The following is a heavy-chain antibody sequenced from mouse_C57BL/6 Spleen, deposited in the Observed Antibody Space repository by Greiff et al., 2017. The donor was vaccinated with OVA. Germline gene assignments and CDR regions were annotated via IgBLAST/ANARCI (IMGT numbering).Heavy chain of an antibody. J-gene: IGHJ4*01. D-gene: IGHD2-1*01. CDR1: GYTFTSYW. CDR3: AYGNYVDYYAMDY. Sequence: QVQLKQPGAELVKPGASVKMSCKASGYTFTSYWITWVKQRPGQGLEWIGDIYPGSGSTNYNEKFKSKATLTVDTSSSTAYMQLSSLTSEDSAVYYCAYGNYVDYYAMDYWGQGTSVTVSS. V-gene: IGHV1-55*01. CDR2: IYPGSGST.